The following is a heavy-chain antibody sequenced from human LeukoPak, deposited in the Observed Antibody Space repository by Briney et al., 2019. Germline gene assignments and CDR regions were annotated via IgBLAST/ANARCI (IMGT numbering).Heavy chain of an antibody. Sequence: ASVKVSCKASGYTFTNYGVSWVRQAPGQGLEWMGWISTYNGNTNYAQKLQGRVTMTTDTSTSTAYMELRSLRSDDTAVYYCARDLRDGYNDAFDIWGQGTMVTVSS. V-gene: IGHV1-18*01. CDR2: ISTYNGNT. CDR3: ARDLRDGYNDAFDI. D-gene: IGHD5-24*01. J-gene: IGHJ3*02. CDR1: GYTFTNYG.